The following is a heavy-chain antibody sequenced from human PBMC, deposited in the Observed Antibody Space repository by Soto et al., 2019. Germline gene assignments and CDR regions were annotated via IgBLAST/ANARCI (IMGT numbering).Heavy chain of an antibody. CDR3: ARDRDSSSSIGLYYFDY. V-gene: IGHV1-69*06. CDR1: GGTFSSYA. Sequence: SVKVSCKASGGTFSSYAISWVRQAPGQGLEWMGGIIPIFGTANYAQKFQGRVTITADKSTSTAYMELSSLRSEDTAVYYCARDRDSSSSIGLYYFDYWGQGTLVTVSS. J-gene: IGHJ4*02. D-gene: IGHD6-6*01. CDR2: IIPIFGTA.